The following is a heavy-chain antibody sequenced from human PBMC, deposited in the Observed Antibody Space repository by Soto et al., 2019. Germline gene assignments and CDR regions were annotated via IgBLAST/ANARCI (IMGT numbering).Heavy chain of an antibody. D-gene: IGHD3-16*01. J-gene: IGHJ4*02. CDR3: VRSGHSFGGVM. CDR2: MYYSGGS. Sequence: QVQLQEWGPGLVKPSETLSLTCTVSGASMNNYYGNWVRQPPGKGLEWIGYMYYSGGSNSNPSLKSRVTISVDTSKNQFSLKLTSATAADTAVYYCVRSGHSFGGVMWGQGTLVTVSS. V-gene: IGHV4-59*01. CDR1: GASMNNYY.